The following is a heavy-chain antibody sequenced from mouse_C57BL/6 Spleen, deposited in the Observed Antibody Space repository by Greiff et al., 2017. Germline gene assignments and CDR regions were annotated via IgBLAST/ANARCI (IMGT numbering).Heavy chain of an antibody. Sequence: EVMLVESGGGLVKPGGSLKLSCAASGFTFSSYAMSWVRQTPEKRLEWVATISDGGSYTYYPDNVKGRFTISRDNAKNNLYLQMSNLKSEDTAMYYCAKITEVAYWGQGTLVTVSA. D-gene: IGHD1-1*01. CDR3: AKITEVAY. CDR2: ISDGGSYT. V-gene: IGHV5-4*03. CDR1: GFTFSSYA. J-gene: IGHJ3*01.